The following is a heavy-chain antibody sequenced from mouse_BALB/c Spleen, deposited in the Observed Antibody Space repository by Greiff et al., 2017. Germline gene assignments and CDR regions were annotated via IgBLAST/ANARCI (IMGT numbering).Heavy chain of an antibody. CDR3: ARWGDYYGSSPYAMDY. V-gene: IGHV1-31*01. D-gene: IGHD1-1*01. J-gene: IGHJ4*01. Sequence: EVQLQQSGPELVKPGASVKISCKASGYSFTGYYMHWVKQSHVKSLEWIGRINPYNGATSYNQNFKDKASLTVDKSSSTAYMELARLTSEDSAIYYCARWGDYYGSSPYAMDYWGQGTSVTVSS. CDR2: INPYNGAT. CDR1: GYSFTGYY.